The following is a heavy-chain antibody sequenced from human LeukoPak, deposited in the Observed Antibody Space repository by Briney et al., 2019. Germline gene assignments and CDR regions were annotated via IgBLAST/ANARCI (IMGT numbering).Heavy chain of an antibody. V-gene: IGHV3-23*01. Sequence: GGSLRLSCAASGFTFSSYAMSWVRQAPGKGLEWVSAISGSGGGTYYADSVKGRFTISRDNSKNTLYLQMNSLRAEDTAVYYCAKCPYYYGSGSYFDYWGQGTLVTVSS. CDR3: AKCPYYYGSGSYFDY. J-gene: IGHJ4*02. CDR2: ISGSGGGT. CDR1: GFTFSSYA. D-gene: IGHD3-10*01.